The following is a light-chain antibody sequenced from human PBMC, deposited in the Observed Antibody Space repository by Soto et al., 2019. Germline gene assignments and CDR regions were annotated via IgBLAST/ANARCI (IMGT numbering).Light chain of an antibody. J-gene: IGLJ1*01. CDR2: EVT. V-gene: IGLV2-14*01. CDR3: SSYTNINTSACV. CDR1: SGDIGSYNR. Sequence: QSALTQPASVSGSPGQSITISCTGTSGDIGSYNRVSWYQQHPGKAPKLIIYEVTDRPSGVSNRFSGSKTGNTASLTIYGLQAEDEAEYFCSSYTNINTSACVFGTGTKLTVL.